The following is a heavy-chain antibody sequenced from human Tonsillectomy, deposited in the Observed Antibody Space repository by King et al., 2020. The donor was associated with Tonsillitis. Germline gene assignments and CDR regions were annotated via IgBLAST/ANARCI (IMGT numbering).Heavy chain of an antibody. D-gene: IGHD2-15*01. J-gene: IGHJ3*01. CDR2: ISGNGGST. Sequence: VQLVESGGGLVQPGGSLRLSCAASGFTFSSYAMSWVRQAPGKGLEWVSAISGNGGSTYYADSVKGRFTISRDNSKNTLYLQMNGLRAEDTAVYYCVKDPRGYCSGGRCYANEAFDVWGQGTMVTVSS. CDR1: GFTFSSYA. CDR3: VKDPRGYCSGGRCYANEAFDV. V-gene: IGHV3-23*04.